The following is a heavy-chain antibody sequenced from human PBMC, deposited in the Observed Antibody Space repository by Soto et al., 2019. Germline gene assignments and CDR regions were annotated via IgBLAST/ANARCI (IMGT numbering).Heavy chain of an antibody. Sequence: PGGSLRLSCVASGFTFSEYAMSWVRQAPGKGLEWVSVIGGDGGSPNYADSVKGRFTVSRDNSKSTLYLQMNSPRAEDTAVYYCAKHPTSSGWYGYYYYYYKDVWGKGTTVTVSS. J-gene: IGHJ6*03. CDR3: AKHPTSSGWYGYYYYYYKDV. CDR1: GFTFSEYA. CDR2: IGGDGGSP. V-gene: IGHV3-23*01. D-gene: IGHD6-19*01.